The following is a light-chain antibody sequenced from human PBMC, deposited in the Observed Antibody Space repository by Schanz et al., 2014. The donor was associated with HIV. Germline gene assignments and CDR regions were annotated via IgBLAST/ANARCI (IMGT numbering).Light chain of an antibody. V-gene: IGLV1-44*01. CDR1: SSNIGSNA. Sequence: QSVLTQPPSASGTPGQRVTISCSGSSSNIGSNAVHWYQQLPGTAPKLLIYINNQRPSGVPVRFSGSGSDTSASLAISGLQSEDEADYYCQSYDSGLSGWVFGGGTKLTVL. J-gene: IGLJ3*02. CDR3: QSYDSGLSGWV. CDR2: INN.